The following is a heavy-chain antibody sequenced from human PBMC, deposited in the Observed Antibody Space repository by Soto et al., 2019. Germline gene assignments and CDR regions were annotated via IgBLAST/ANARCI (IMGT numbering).Heavy chain of an antibody. J-gene: IGHJ6*03. Sequence: SETLSLTCTVSGGSISSYYWSWIRQPPGKGLEWIGYIYYSGSTNYNPSLKSRVTISVDTSKNQFSLKLSSVTAADTAVYYCARQNYDFWRGYYTPNYYYYYMDVWGKGTTVTVSS. D-gene: IGHD3-3*01. CDR2: IYYSGST. V-gene: IGHV4-59*08. CDR1: GGSISSYY. CDR3: ARQNYDFWRGYYTPNYYYYYMDV.